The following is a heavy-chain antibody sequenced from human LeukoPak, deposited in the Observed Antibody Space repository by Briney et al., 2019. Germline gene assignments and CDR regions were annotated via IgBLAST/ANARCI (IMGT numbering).Heavy chain of an antibody. J-gene: IGHJ4*02. CDR1: GGSISSGDYY. Sequence: SQTLSLTCTVSGGSISSGDYYWSWIRQPPGKGLEWIGYIYYRGSTYYNPSLKSRVTISVDTSKNQFSLKLSSVTAADTAVYYCARGPRTYYGSGSYEDYWGQGTLVTVSS. V-gene: IGHV4-30-4*01. CDR2: IYYRGST. CDR3: ARGPRTYYGSGSYEDY. D-gene: IGHD3-10*01.